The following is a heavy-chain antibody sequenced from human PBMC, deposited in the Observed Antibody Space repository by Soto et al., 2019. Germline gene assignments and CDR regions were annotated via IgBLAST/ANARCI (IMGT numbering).Heavy chain of an antibody. V-gene: IGHV4-61*01. Sequence: PSETLSLTCTVSGYSVSSGSYYWSWIRQPPGKGLEWIGYIYYSGSTNYNPSLKSRVTISVDTSKNQFSLKLRSVTAADTAVYYCARGAPGGGYLYYFDCWGQGTLVTVSS. CDR2: IYYSGST. CDR3: ARGAPGGGYLYYFDC. J-gene: IGHJ4*02. CDR1: GYSVSSGSYY. D-gene: IGHD2-15*01.